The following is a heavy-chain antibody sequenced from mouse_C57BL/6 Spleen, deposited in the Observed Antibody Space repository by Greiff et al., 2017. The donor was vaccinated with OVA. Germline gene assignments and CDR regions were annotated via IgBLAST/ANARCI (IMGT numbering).Heavy chain of an antibody. D-gene: IGHD2-4*01. CDR2: INPSTGGT. CDR1: GYSFTGYY. Sequence: VHVKQSGPELVKPGASVKISCKASGYSFTGYYMNWVKQSPEKSLEWIGEINPSTGGTTYNQKFKAKATLTVAKSSSPAYMQLKSLTSEDSAVYYCANLYYDYDGYAMDYWGQGTSVTVSS. CDR3: ANLYYDYDGYAMDY. J-gene: IGHJ4*01. V-gene: IGHV1-42*01.